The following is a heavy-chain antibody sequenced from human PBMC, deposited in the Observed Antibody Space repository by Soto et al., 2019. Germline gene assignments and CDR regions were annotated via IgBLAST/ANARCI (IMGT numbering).Heavy chain of an antibody. V-gene: IGHV1-69*13. CDR2: IIPIFGTA. CDR1: GGTFSSYA. D-gene: IGHD6-19*01. CDR3: ARGWRVAVADIIGAMDG. Sequence: ASVKVSCKASGGTFSSYAISWVRQAPGQGLEWMGGIIPIFGTANYAQKFQGRVTITADESTSTAYMELSSLRSEDTAVYYCARGWRVAVADIIGAMDGWGQGTKVTLAS. J-gene: IGHJ6*02.